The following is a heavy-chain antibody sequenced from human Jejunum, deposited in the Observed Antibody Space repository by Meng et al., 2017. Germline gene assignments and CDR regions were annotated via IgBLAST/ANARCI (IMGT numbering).Heavy chain of an antibody. J-gene: IGHJ4*02. D-gene: IGHD1-26*01. V-gene: IGHV4-30-4*01. CDR3: ARSPYSGSALPFFDY. Sequence: VHLTGAGPVLLKPYQTLSLTCPVSGDSFNSPDYYWSWIRQPPEKGLEWIGYIYYSGSTYYNPSLKSRVSISGDTSNKQFSLKLTSVTAADTAVYYCARSPYSGSALPFFDYWGQGSLVTVSS. CDR1: GDSFNSPDYY. CDR2: IYYSGST.